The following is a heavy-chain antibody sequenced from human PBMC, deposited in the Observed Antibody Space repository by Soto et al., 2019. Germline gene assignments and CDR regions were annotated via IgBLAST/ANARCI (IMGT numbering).Heavy chain of an antibody. CDR3: ARGNALDV. CDR1: GDSVSSDITS. J-gene: IGHJ3*01. CDR2: TYYRSKWFH. D-gene: IGHD3-10*01. V-gene: IGHV6-1*01. Sequence: QGQLQQSGPGLVKPSQTLSLTCAISGDSVSSDITSWNWIRQSPSRGLEWLGRTYYRSKWFHDYAASVKSRITTNPDTSKNQFSLELNSITPEYTAVYYCARGNALDVWGQGTVVTVSS.